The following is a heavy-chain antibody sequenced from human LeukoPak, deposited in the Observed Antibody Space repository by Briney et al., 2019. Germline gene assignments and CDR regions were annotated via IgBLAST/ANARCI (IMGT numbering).Heavy chain of an antibody. D-gene: IGHD4-17*01. Sequence: GASVKVSCKASGYTFTSYGISWVRQAPGQGLEWMGWISAYNGNTNYAQKLQGRVTMTTDTSTSTAYMELRSLRSDDTAVYYCARVNQDYGDYLGWYFDLWGRGTLVTVSS. V-gene: IGHV1-18*01. CDR3: ARVNQDYGDYLGWYFDL. CDR1: GYTFTSYG. J-gene: IGHJ2*01. CDR2: ISAYNGNT.